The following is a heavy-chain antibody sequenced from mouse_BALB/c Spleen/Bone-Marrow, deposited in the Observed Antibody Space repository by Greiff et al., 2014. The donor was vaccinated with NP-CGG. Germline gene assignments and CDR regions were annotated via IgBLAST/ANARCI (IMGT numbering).Heavy chain of an antibody. CDR1: GYTFTSYY. D-gene: IGHD2-1*01. J-gene: IGHJ4*01. V-gene: IGHV1S81*02. Sequence: VKLMESGAELVKPGASVKLSCKASGYTFTSYYMFWVKQRPEQGLEWIGGINPSNGANNFNEKFKSKATLTVDKSSSTAYMQLSSLTSEDSAVYYCSRGGNFDVMDYWGQGTSVTVSS. CDR3: SRGGNFDVMDY. CDR2: INPSNGAN.